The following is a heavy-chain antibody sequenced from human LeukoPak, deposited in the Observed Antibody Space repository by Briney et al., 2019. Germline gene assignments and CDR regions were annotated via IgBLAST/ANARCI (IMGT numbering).Heavy chain of an antibody. CDR3: ARIGYGPRGFGDYFEY. CDR2: IKQDGSEK. Sequence: GGSLRLSCAASGFPFSSYWMSWVREAPGKGLEWVANIKQDGSEKYFVDSVKGRFTISRDNAKNSLYLQMNSLRAEDTAVYYCARIGYGPRGFGDYFEYWGQGTPVTVST. CDR1: GFPFSSYW. D-gene: IGHD3-10*01. J-gene: IGHJ4*02. V-gene: IGHV3-7*01.